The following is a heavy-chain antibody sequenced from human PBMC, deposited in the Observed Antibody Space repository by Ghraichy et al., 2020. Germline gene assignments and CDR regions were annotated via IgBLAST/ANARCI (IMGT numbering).Heavy chain of an antibody. CDR2: ISGSGGST. Sequence: LSLTCAASGFTFSSYAMSWVRQAPGKGLEWVSAISGSGGSTYYADSVKGRFTISRDNSKNTLYLQMNSLRAEDTAVYYCAKDLSYSSGWQRPPVFDYWGQGTLVTVSS. CDR1: GFTFSSYA. CDR3: AKDLSYSSGWQRPPVFDY. J-gene: IGHJ4*02. D-gene: IGHD6-19*01. V-gene: IGHV3-23*01.